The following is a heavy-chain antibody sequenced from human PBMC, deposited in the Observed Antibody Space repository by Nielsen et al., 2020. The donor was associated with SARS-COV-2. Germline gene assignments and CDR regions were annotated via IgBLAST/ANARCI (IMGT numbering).Heavy chain of an antibody. D-gene: IGHD6-19*01. Sequence: GESLKISCAASGFTFSGYAMHWVRQAPGKGLEWVAVISYDESNKYYTDSVKGRFTISRDNSKNTLYLQMNSLRAEDAAVYYCARDSAGYSSGWYNYWGQGTLVTVSS. CDR2: ISYDESNK. CDR3: ARDSAGYSSGWYNY. CDR1: GFTFSGYA. J-gene: IGHJ4*02. V-gene: IGHV3-30-3*01.